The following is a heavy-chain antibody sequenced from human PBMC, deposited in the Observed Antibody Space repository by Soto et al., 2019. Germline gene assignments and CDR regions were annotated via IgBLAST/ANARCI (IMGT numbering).Heavy chain of an antibody. CDR2: INAYNGNT. J-gene: IGHJ6*03. CDR1: GYTLAELS. D-gene: IGHD2-15*01. CDR3: ARDGRYCSGGSCYSNYYYYMDV. Sequence: ASVKVSCKVSGYTLAELSMHWVRQAPGKGLEWMGWINAYNGNTNYAQKLQGRVTMTTDTSTSTAYMELRSLRSDDTAVYYCARDGRYCSGGSCYSNYYYYMDVWGKGTTVTVSS. V-gene: IGHV1-18*01.